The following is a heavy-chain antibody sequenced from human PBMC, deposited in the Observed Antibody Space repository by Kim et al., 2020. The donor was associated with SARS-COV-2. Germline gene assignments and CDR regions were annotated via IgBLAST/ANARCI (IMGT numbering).Heavy chain of an antibody. D-gene: IGHD6-19*01. CDR1: GFTFSSYS. J-gene: IGHJ2*01. CDR3: AREDPGYSSAPRVWYFDL. CDR2: ISSSSSYI. V-gene: IGHV3-21*01. Sequence: GGSLRLSCAASGFTFSSYSMNWVRQAPGKGLEWVSSISSSSSYIYYADSVKGRFTISRDNAKNSLYLKMNSLRAEDTAVYYCAREDPGYSSAPRVWYFDLWGRGTLVTVSS.